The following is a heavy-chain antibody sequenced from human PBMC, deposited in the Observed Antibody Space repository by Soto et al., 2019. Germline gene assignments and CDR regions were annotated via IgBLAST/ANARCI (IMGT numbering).Heavy chain of an antibody. D-gene: IGHD6-13*01. V-gene: IGHV1-2*04. CDR1: GYTFTGYY. Sequence: ASVRVSCKASGYTFTGYYMHWVRQAPGQGLEWMGWINPNSGGTNYAQKFQGWVTMTRDTSISTVYMELSRLRSDDTAVYYCARAGYSSSWYRVDAFDIWGQGTMVTVSS. CDR2: INPNSGGT. J-gene: IGHJ3*02. CDR3: ARAGYSSSWYRVDAFDI.